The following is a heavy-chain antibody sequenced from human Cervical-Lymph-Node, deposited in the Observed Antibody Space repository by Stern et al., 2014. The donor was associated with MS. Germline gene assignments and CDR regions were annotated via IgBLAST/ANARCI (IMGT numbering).Heavy chain of an antibody. Sequence: VQLVVSWGGLVQPGGSLKLSCAASGFTFSSHWMHWVRQAPGHGLGWVTRINSDGSSATYADSVQGRFTFSRDNAKNTLYLQMNSLRAEDTAVYYCARDGTYASGTTFDYWGQGTLVTVSS. CDR3: ARDGTYASGTTFDY. CDR1: GFTFSSHW. D-gene: IGHD3-10*01. J-gene: IGHJ4*02. CDR2: INSDGSSA. V-gene: IGHV3-74*01.